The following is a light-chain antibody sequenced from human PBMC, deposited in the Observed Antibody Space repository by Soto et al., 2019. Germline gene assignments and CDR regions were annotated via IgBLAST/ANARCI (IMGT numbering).Light chain of an antibody. CDR3: MQGTHWPPYT. V-gene: IGKV2-30*01. CDR2: KVS. Sequence: VVMTQSPLSLPVTLGQTASISCRCSESLVYSDGNTYLTWLQQRPGQSPRRLIYKVSNRDSGVPDRFSGRGSGTDFTLRISRGESDDVGVYYFMQGTHWPPYTFGQGTTLEIK. CDR1: ESLVYSDGNTY. J-gene: IGKJ2*01.